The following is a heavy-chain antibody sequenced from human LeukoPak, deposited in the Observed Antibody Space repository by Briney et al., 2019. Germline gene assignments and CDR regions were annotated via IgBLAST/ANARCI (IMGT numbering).Heavy chain of an antibody. Sequence: GGSLRLSCAASGFTFSNYAMSWVRQAPGKGLEWVSAISGSGGSTYYADSVKGRFTISRDNSKNTLYLQMNSLRAEDTAVYYCAKGGYSYGYPLDYWGQGTLVTVSS. CDR3: AKGGYSYGYPLDY. V-gene: IGHV3-23*01. D-gene: IGHD5-18*01. CDR1: GFTFSNYA. J-gene: IGHJ4*02. CDR2: ISGSGGST.